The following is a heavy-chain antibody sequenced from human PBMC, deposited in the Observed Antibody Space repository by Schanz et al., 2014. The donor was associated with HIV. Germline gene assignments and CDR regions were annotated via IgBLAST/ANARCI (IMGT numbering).Heavy chain of an antibody. J-gene: IGHJ6*02. CDR3: ARRDTGTLYYYYHYGMDV. D-gene: IGHD1-1*01. V-gene: IGHV3-21*01. CDR1: GFTLSSYT. Sequence: VQLVESGGGVVQPGRSLRLSCAASGFTLSSYTMTWVRQAPGKGLEWVSSISTSGYIYYADSVKGRVSISRDSAKNALYLQMNSLRGDDTAVYYCARRDTGTLYYYYHYGMDVWGQGTTVTVSS. CDR2: ISTSGYI.